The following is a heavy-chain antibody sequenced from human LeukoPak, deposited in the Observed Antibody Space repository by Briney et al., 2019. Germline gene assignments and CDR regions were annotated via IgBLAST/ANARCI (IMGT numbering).Heavy chain of an antibody. J-gene: IGHJ4*02. D-gene: IGHD3-22*01. CDR3: TRGSEGYYDSSGRMVEY. CDR1: GFTFSSYW. V-gene: IGHV3-74*01. Sequence: GGSLRLSCAASGFTFSSYWMHWVRQAPGKGLVWVSRINSDGSTTNYADSVKGRFTISRDNARDSLYLQMNSLRAEDTAVYYCTRGSEGYYDSSGRMVEYWGQGTLVTVSS. CDR2: INSDGSTT.